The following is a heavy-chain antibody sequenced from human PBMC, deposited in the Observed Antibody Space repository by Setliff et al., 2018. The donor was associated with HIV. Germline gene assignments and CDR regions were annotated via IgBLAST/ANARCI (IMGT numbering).Heavy chain of an antibody. D-gene: IGHD6-13*01. CDR1: GGTFSSYA. J-gene: IGHJ4*02. Sequence: GASVKVSCKASGGTFSSYAISWVRQAPGQGLEWMGGIMPIFGPANYAQKFQGRVTMTTDTSTSTAYMELRSLRSDDTAVYYCARDGGRIAAAGWHYWGQGTLVTVSS. CDR2: IMPIFGPA. V-gene: IGHV1-69*05. CDR3: ARDGGRIAAAGWHY.